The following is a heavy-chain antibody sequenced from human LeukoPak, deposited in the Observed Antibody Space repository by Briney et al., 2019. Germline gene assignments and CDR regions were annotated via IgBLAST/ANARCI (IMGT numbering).Heavy chain of an antibody. CDR2: IKEDGSEK. V-gene: IGHV3-7*01. J-gene: IGHJ6*02. CDR3: ARDYDGYCSGGSCKGGMDV. D-gene: IGHD2-15*01. CDR1: GFTFSSHW. Sequence: GGSLRLSCAASGFTFSSHWMSWVRQAPGKGLEWVANIKEDGSEKNYVDSVKGRFTISRDNAKNSLYLQMNSLRAEDTALYYCARDYDGYCSGGSCKGGMDVWGQGTTVTVSS.